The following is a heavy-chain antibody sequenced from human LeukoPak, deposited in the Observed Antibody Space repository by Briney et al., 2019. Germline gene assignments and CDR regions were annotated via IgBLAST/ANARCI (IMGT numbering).Heavy chain of an antibody. CDR3: ARGAYYDFWSGYWSAFDI. CDR1: GGSISSGSYY. V-gene: IGHV4-61*02. CDR2: TYTSGST. D-gene: IGHD3-3*01. Sequence: SQTLSLTCTASGGSISSGSYYWSWIRQPAGKGLEWIGRTYTSGSTNYNPSLKSRVTISVDTSKNQFSLKLSSVTAADTAVYYCARGAYYDFWSGYWSAFDIWGQGTMVTVSS. J-gene: IGHJ3*02.